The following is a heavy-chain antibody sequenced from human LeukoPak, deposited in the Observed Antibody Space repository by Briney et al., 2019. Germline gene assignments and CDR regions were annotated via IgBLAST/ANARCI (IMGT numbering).Heavy chain of an antibody. CDR2: IYYSGST. J-gene: IGHJ2*01. V-gene: IGHV4-30-4*07. CDR3: ASAYCGGDCYYWYFDL. D-gene: IGHD2-21*02. Sequence: PSQTLSLTCAVSGGSITSGGYSWSWIRQPPGKGLEWIGYIYYSGSTNYNPSLKSRVTISVDTSKNQFSLKLSSVTAADTAVYYCASAYCGGDCYYWYFDLWGRGTLVTVSS. CDR1: GGSITSGGYS.